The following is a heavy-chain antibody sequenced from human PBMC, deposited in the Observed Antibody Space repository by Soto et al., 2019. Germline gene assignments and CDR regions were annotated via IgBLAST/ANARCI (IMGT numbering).Heavy chain of an antibody. V-gene: IGHV4-30-2*01. Sequence: SETLSLTCAVSGGSISSGGYSWSWIRQPPGKGLEWIGYIYHSGSTYYNLSLKCRVTISVDRSKNQFSLKLSSVTAADTAVYYWARERVGSGRFDPWGQGTLVTVSS. CDR2: IYHSGST. CDR3: ARERVGSGRFDP. CDR1: GGSISSGGYS. D-gene: IGHD1-26*01. J-gene: IGHJ5*02.